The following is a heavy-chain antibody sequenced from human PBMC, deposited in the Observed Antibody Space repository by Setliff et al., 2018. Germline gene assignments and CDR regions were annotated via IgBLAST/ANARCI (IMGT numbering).Heavy chain of an antibody. Sequence: VKVSCKASGGSFNTYAISWVRQAPGQGLEWLGGIIPVFGATNYAQKFQGRLTITTDKPTTTAYMELSSLRSDDTAVYHCATEGGSTITRHYMDVWGKGTTVTVSS. CDR3: ATEGGSTITRHYMDV. CDR1: GGSFNTYA. D-gene: IGHD4-4*01. J-gene: IGHJ6*03. V-gene: IGHV1-69*05. CDR2: IIPVFGAT.